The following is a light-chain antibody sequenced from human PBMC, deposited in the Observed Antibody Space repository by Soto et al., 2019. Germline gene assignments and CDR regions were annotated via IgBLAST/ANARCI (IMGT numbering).Light chain of an antibody. CDR2: XAS. Sequence: IVWTQSPATLSLSPGQRATISCGAGQSVSSYLAWYQQKPGQAPRLLIYXASNRATGIPARFSGSGSGTDFTLTISSLEAEDFAVYYCQQRSNWPLXVTFGQGTRLEIK. V-gene: IGKV3-11*01. J-gene: IGKJ5*01. CDR1: QSVSSY. CDR3: QQRSNWPLXVT.